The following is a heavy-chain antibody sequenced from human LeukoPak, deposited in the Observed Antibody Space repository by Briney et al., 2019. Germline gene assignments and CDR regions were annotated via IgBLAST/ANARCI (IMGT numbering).Heavy chain of an antibody. CDR2: INHSGST. CDR3: VRGVRTHIVVEPAAIPVWNY. J-gene: IGHJ4*02. V-gene: IGHV4-34*01. CDR1: GGSFSGYY. D-gene: IGHD2-2*02. Sequence: SETLSLTCAVYGGSFSGYYLSWIRQPPGKGLEWIGEINHSGSTNYNPSLKSRVTISVDTSKNQFSLKLSPVTAADTAVYYCVRGVRTHIVVEPAAIPVWNYWGQGTLVTVSS.